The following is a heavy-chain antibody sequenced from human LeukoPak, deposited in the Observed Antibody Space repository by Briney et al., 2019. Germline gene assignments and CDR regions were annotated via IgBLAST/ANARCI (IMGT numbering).Heavy chain of an antibody. Sequence: GGSLRLSCAASGFTFSSYAMSWVRQAPGKGLEWVSAISGNGGSTYYADSVKGRFTISRDNSKNTLYLQMNSLRAEDTAVYYCAKRTVYYDILTGHPDYWGQGTLVTVPS. CDR2: ISGNGGST. J-gene: IGHJ4*02. V-gene: IGHV3-23*01. CDR3: AKRTVYYDILTGHPDY. D-gene: IGHD3-9*01. CDR1: GFTFSSYA.